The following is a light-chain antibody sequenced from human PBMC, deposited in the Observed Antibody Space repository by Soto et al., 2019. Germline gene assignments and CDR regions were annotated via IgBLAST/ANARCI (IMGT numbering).Light chain of an antibody. CDR3: QAWDSNVV. V-gene: IGLV3-1*01. J-gene: IGLJ2*01. Sequence: SYELTQPPSVSVSPGQTASITCSGDKLGDKYACWYQQKPGQSPVLVIYQDSKRPSGIPERFSGSNSGNTATLTISRTQAMDEADYYCQAWDSNVVFGGGTQLTVL. CDR1: KLGDKY. CDR2: QDS.